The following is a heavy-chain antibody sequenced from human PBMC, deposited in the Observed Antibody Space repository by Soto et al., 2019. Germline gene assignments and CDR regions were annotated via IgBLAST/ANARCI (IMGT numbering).Heavy chain of an antibody. Sequence: QVQLVQSGAEKTKPGASVKVSCKASGYTFIRSAMHWVRQAPGQRLEWMGWINVANGNTKYSQKFQGRVTITRDTSATTAYMELSSLTSEDTAVYYCARGNLWSGYPYYFDCWGHGTLLTVSS. CDR3: ARGNLWSGYPYYFDC. CDR2: INVANGNT. V-gene: IGHV1-3*05. CDR1: GYTFIRSA. D-gene: IGHD3-3*01. J-gene: IGHJ4*01.